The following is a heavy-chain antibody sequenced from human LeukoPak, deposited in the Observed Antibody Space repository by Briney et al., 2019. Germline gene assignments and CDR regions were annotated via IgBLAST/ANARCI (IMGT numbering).Heavy chain of an antibody. J-gene: IGHJ4*02. V-gene: IGHV1-46*01. CDR2: INPSGGST. Sequence: ASVKVSCKASGYTFASYYMHWVRQAPGQGLEWMGIINPSGGSTSYAQKFQGRVTMTRDMSTSTVYMELSSLRSEDTAVYYCARDSGSSGWYDYWGQGTLVTVSS. D-gene: IGHD6-19*01. CDR1: GYTFASYY. CDR3: ARDSGSSGWYDY.